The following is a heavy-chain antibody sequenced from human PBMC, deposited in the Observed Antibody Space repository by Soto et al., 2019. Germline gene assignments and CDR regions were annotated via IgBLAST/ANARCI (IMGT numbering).Heavy chain of an antibody. CDR3: ARSVTIFGVVSDTPFDL. J-gene: IGHJ2*01. Sequence: QVELVQSGTEVKKPGASVKLPCKASGYTFTEYAIHWLSQAPGHRLEWMGWINAGNGETKYSQKFQGTVTITRDTTANTAYMGLTNLTSEDTALYFCARSVTIFGVVSDTPFDLWGRGSLVSVSS. CDR2: INAGNGET. CDR1: GYTFTEYA. V-gene: IGHV1-3*01. D-gene: IGHD3-3*01.